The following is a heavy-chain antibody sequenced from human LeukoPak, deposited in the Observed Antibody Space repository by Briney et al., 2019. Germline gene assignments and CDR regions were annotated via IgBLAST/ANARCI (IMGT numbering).Heavy chain of an antibody. J-gene: IGHJ4*02. CDR2: IKQDGSEK. V-gene: IGHV3-7*01. CDR1: GFTVSSYW. CDR3: ARDSVSSGYYFDY. D-gene: IGHD3-22*01. Sequence: PGGPLRLSCAASGFTVSSYWMSWVRQAPGKGLEWVANIKQDGSEKYYVDSVKGRFTISRDNAKNSLYLQMNSLRAEDTAVYYCARDSVSSGYYFDYWGQGTLVTVSS.